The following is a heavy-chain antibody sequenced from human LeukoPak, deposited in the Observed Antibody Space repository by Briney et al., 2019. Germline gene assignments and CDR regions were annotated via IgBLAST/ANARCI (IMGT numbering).Heavy chain of an antibody. CDR2: INHSGYT. CDR3: TRMTTGHDY. D-gene: IGHD4-17*01. J-gene: IGHJ4*02. V-gene: IGHV4-34*01. CDR1: GVSFNDYY. Sequence: SETLSLTCAVAGVSFNDYYWSWVRQTPGRGLEWIGEINHSGYTNDSPSLKSRVTLSIDTSRNQFSLNLRSVTVADTGIYYCTRMTTGHDYSGQGTLVTVSS.